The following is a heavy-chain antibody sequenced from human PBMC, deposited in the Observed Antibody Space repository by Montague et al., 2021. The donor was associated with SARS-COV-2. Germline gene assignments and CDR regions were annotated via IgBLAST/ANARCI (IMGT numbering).Heavy chain of an antibody. D-gene: IGHD5-18*01. Sequence: SLSLSCAASGFTFYNYAMSCVRQAPAKGLECVAVIYGGGISTYYADSLTCLFTIFRDNSNDTLYLDMNSLRAEDTAVYYCVSRYSLSPSYYGLDVWGQGTTVTVSS. CDR2: IYGGGIST. J-gene: IGHJ6*02. CDR1: GFTFYNYA. CDR3: VSRYSLSPSYYGLDV. V-gene: IGHV3-23*03.